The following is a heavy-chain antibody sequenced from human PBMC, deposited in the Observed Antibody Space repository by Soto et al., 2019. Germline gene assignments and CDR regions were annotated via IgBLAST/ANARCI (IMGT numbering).Heavy chain of an antibody. V-gene: IGHV3-74*01. D-gene: IGHD5-18*01. CDR3: ARVGGLKGYSYGYAFDI. CDR1: GFTFSSYW. J-gene: IGHJ3*02. CDR2: INSDGSST. Sequence: GGSLRLSCAASGFTFSSYWMHWVRQALGKGLVWVSRINSDGSSTSYADSVKGRFTISRDNAKNTLYLQMNSLRAEDTAVYYCARVGGLKGYSYGYAFDIWGQGTMVTVSS.